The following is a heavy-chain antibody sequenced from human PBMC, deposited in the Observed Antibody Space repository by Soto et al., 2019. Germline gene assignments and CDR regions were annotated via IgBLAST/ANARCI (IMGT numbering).Heavy chain of an antibody. D-gene: IGHD6-19*01. CDR3: AKDIAVAGTGVYMYYYYGMAG. CDR1: GFTFSSYG. V-gene: IGHV3-30*18. CDR2: ISYDGSNK. J-gene: IGHJ6*02. Sequence: QVQLVESGGGVVQPGRSLRLSCAASGFTFSSYGMHWVRQAPGKGLEWVAVISYDGSNKYYADSVKGRFTISRDNSKNTLYLQMNSVRADDTAVYYCAKDIAVAGTGVYMYYYYGMAGWGQLTTVTVSS.